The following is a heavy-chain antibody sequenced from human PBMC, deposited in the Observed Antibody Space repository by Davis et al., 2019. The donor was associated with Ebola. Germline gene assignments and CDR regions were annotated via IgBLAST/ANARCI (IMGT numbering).Heavy chain of an antibody. CDR3: AREEIVVVVAATPYYYYGMDV. CDR1: GYTFTSYY. D-gene: IGHD2-15*01. V-gene: IGHV1-46*01. J-gene: IGHJ6*04. Sequence: ASVKVSCKASGYTFTSYYMHWVRQAPGQGLEWMGIINPSGGSTSYAQKFQGRVTMARDTSTSTVYMELSSLRSEDTAVYYCAREEIVVVVAATPYYYYGMDVWGKGTTVTVSS. CDR2: INPSGGST.